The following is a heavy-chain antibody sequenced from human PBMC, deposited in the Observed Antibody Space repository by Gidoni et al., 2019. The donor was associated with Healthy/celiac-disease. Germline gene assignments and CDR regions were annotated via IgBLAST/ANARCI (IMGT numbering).Heavy chain of an antibody. D-gene: IGHD2-21*02. J-gene: IGHJ3*02. CDR2: IWYDGSNK. V-gene: IGHV3-33*01. Sequence: QVQLVESGGGVVQPGRSLRLSCAASGFTFSSYGMHWVRQAPGQGLEWVAVIWYDGSNKYYADSVKGRITISRDKSKNTLYLQMNSLRAEDTAVYYCASSLYCGGDCYSGAFDIWGQGTMVTVSS. CDR1: GFTFSSYG. CDR3: ASSLYCGGDCYSGAFDI.